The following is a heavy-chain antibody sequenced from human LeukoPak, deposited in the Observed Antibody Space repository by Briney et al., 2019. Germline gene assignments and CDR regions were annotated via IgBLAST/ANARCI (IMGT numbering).Heavy chain of an antibody. D-gene: IGHD7-27*01. CDR2: IYYSGST. Sequence: SETLSLTCTVSGGSISSSSYYWGWIRQPPGKGLEWIGSIYYSGSTYYNPSLKSRVTISVDTSKNQFSLELSSVTAADTAVYYCARLGIDPHYFDYWGQGTLVTVSS. V-gene: IGHV4-39*01. J-gene: IGHJ4*02. CDR1: GGSISSSSYY. CDR3: ARLGIDPHYFDY.